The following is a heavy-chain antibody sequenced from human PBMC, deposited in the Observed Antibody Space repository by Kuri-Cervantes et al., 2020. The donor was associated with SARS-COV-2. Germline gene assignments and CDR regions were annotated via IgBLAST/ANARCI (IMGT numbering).Heavy chain of an antibody. CDR1: GFTFSSYG. J-gene: IGHJ5*02. D-gene: IGHD4-11*01. CDR2: ISYDGSNK. Sequence: GGSLRLSCAASGFTFSSYGMHWVRQAPGKGLEWVAVISYDGSNKYYADSVKGRFTISRDNSKNTLYLQMNSLRAEDTAVYYCARDTWAQKTTVNWFDPWGQGTLVTVSS. CDR3: ARDTWAQKTTVNWFDP. V-gene: IGHV3-30*03.